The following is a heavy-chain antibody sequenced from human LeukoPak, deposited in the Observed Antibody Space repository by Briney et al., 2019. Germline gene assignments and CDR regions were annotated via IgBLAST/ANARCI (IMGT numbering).Heavy chain of an antibody. CDR2: ISGSGRNI. CDR3: ARESSSCQLDY. Sequence: GGSLRLSCAASGFTFDNYAMSWVRQAPGKGLEWVSSISGSGRNIYYTDSVKGRFTISRDNAKNSLYLQMNSLRAEDTAVYYCARESSSCQLDYWGQGTLVTVSS. D-gene: IGHD6-13*01. J-gene: IGHJ4*02. CDR1: GFTFDNYA. V-gene: IGHV3-21*01.